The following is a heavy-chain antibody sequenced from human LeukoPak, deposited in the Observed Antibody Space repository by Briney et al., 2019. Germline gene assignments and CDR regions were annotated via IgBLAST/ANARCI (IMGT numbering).Heavy chain of an antibody. J-gene: IGHJ4*02. CDR2: ISSSGSTI. CDR1: GFTFSSYE. V-gene: IGHV3-48*03. D-gene: IGHD6-19*01. CDR3: ARHDVSGWYCLNY. Sequence: GGSLRLSCAASGFTFSSYEMNWVRQAPGKGLEWVSYISSSGSTIYYADSVKGRFTISRDNAKNSLYLQMNSLTAEDTAVYSCARHDVSGWYCLNYWGQGTLVTVSS.